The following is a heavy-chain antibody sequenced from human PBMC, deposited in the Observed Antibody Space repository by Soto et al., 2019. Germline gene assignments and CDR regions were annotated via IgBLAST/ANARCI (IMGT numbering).Heavy chain of an antibody. CDR2: IYYSGST. D-gene: IGHD2-15*01. J-gene: IGHJ6*03. Sequence: SETLSLTCTVSGGSISSYYWSWIRQPPGKGLEWIGYIYYSGSTNYNPSLKSRVTISVDTSKNQFSLKLSSVTAADTAVYYCARGSRSCSGGSCYPAGYYYYYYMDVWGKGTTVTVSS. CDR3: ARGSRSCSGGSCYPAGYYYYYYMDV. V-gene: IGHV4-59*01. CDR1: GGSISSYY.